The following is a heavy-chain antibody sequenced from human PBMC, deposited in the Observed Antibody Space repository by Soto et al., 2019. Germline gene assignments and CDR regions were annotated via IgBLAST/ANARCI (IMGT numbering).Heavy chain of an antibody. D-gene: IGHD3-10*01. CDR2: IYYSGST. V-gene: IGHV4-59*01. CDR3: ARDGRWEYYYGSGHDYYYGMDV. J-gene: IGHJ6*02. CDR1: GGSISSYY. Sequence: NPSETLSLTCTVSGGSISSYYWSWIRQPPGKGLEWIGYIYYSGSTNYNPSLKSRVTISVDTSKNQFSLKLSSVTAADTAVYYCARDGRWEYYYGSGHDYYYGMDVWGQGTTVTVSS.